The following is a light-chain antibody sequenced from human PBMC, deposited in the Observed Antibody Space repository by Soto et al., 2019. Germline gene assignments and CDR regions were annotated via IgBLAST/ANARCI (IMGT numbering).Light chain of an antibody. V-gene: IGKV1-27*01. J-gene: IGKJ1*01. CDR3: QKYNSALTWT. CDR1: QGIRND. Sequence: DIHMTQSPSSLSASAVDTGTITCLASQGIRNDLGWYQQKPGKVPKLLIYAASTLQSGVPSRFSGSGSATDFTLTISSLQPEDVATYYCQKYNSALTWTFGQGTKVDIK. CDR2: AAS.